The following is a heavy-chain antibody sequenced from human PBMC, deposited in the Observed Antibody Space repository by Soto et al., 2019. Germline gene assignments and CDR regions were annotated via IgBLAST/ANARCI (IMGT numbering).Heavy chain of an antibody. Sequence: SETLSLTCTVSGGSISSYYWSWIRQPPGKGLEWIGYIYYSGSTNYNPSLKSRVTISVDTSKNQFSLKLSSVTAADTAVYYCARLDCSSTSCYPYYYYGMDVWGQGTTVTVSS. D-gene: IGHD2-2*01. CDR3: ARLDCSSTSCYPYYYYGMDV. V-gene: IGHV4-59*08. CDR2: IYYSGST. J-gene: IGHJ6*02. CDR1: GGSISSYY.